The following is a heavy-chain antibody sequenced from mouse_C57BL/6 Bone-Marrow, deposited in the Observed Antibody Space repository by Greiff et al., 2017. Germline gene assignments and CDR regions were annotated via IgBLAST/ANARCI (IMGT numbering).Heavy chain of an antibody. Sequence: EVQRVESGGGLVQPKGSLKLSCAASGFTFNTYAMHWVRQAPGKGLEWVARIRSKSSNYATYYADSVKDRFTISRDDSQSMLYLQMNNLKTEDTAMYYCVREGGWPKGGYYYAMDYWGQGTSVTVSS. V-gene: IGHV10-3*01. J-gene: IGHJ4*01. CDR3: VREGGWPKGGYYYAMDY. CDR1: GFTFNTYA. CDR2: IRSKSSNYAT. D-gene: IGHD2-3*01.